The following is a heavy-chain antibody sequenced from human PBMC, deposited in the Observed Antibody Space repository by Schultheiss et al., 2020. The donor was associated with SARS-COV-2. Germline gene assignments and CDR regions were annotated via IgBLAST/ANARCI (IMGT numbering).Heavy chain of an antibody. V-gene: IGHV4-59*12. CDR3: ARATRPNWFDP. D-gene: IGHD6-25*01. CDR2: IYYSGST. CDR1: GGSISSYY. J-gene: IGHJ5*02. Sequence: SQTLSLTCTVSGGSISSYYWSWIRQPPGKGLEWIGYIYYSGSTNYNPSLKSRVTMSVDTSKNQFSLKLSSVTAADTAVYYCARATRPNWFDPWGQGTLVTVSS.